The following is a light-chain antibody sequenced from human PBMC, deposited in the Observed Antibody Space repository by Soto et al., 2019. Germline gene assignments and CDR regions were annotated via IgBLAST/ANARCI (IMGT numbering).Light chain of an antibody. CDR1: SSDVGGYAY. V-gene: IGLV2-14*01. Sequence: QSALTQPASVSGSPGQSITISCTGTSSDVGGYAYVSWYQQYPGKAPKLVISEVTNRPSGISHRFSGSRSGNTASLTISGLQADDEADYYCSSYAGGIKWVFGGGTKLTVL. J-gene: IGLJ3*02. CDR2: EVT. CDR3: SSYAGGIKWV.